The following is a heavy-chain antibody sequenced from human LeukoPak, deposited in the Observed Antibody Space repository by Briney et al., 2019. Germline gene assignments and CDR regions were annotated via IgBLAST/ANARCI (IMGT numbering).Heavy chain of an antibody. J-gene: IGHJ4*02. CDR3: ARTTRRGDY. D-gene: IGHD1-1*01. V-gene: IGHV3-30-3*01. Sequence: GGSLRLSCAASGFTFSSYAMHWVRQAPGKGLEWVAVISYDGSNKYYADSVKGRFTISRDNSKNTLYLQMNSLRAEDTAVYYCARTTRRGDYWGQGTLVTVSS. CDR2: ISYDGSNK. CDR1: GFTFSSYA.